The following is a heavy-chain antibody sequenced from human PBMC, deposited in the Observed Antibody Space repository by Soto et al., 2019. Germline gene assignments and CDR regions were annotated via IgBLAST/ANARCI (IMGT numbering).Heavy chain of an antibody. CDR3: ANRYSGNLGAFDY. V-gene: IGHV1-46*01. CDR1: GYTFTSYY. CDR2: INPSGGST. Sequence: ASVKVSCKASGYTFTSYYMHWVRQAPGQGLEWMGIINPSGGSTSYAQKFQGRVTMTRDTSTSTIYMELSSLRSEDTAVYYCANRYSGNLGAFDYWGQGTLVTVSS. D-gene: IGHD1-26*01. J-gene: IGHJ4*02.